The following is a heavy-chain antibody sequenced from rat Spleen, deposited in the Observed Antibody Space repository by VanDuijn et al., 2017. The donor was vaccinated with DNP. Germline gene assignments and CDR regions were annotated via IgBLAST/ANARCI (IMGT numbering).Heavy chain of an antibody. CDR2: ISSGGGGT. D-gene: IGHD1-11*01. Sequence: EVQLVESGGDLVQPGRSLKLSCAASGFTFSDYAMAWVRQAPKKGLEWVASISSGGGGTYYPDSVKGRFTISRDNAKSTLYLQMDSLRSEDTATYYCAREGDYGGYSAKFDYWGQGVMVTVSS. CDR3: AREGDYGGYSAKFDY. J-gene: IGHJ2*01. V-gene: IGHV5-7*01. CDR1: GFTFSDYA.